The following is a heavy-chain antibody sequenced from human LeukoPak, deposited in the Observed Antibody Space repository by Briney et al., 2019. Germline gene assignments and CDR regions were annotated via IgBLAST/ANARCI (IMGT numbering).Heavy chain of an antibody. D-gene: IGHD1-1*01. V-gene: IGHV4-34*01. Sequence: SETLSLTCAVYGGSFSGYYWSWIRQPPGKGLEWIGEINRSGSTNYNPSLKSRVTISVDTSKNQFSLKLSSVTAADTAVYYCARAGKTGTYQRYYYYGMDVWGQGTTVTVSS. CDR2: INRSGST. CDR1: GGSFSGYY. CDR3: ARAGKTGTYQRYYYYGMDV. J-gene: IGHJ6*02.